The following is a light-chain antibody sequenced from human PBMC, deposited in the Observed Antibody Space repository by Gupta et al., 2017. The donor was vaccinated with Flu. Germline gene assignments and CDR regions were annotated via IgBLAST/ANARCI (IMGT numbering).Light chain of an antibody. V-gene: IGKV1-39*01. CDR1: QTIRNS. CDR3: QQSDRTPWT. Sequence: DIQLTQSPSPLSASAKDTVTISCRASQTIRNSFHWYQQKPGQAPKLLIYSTSHVQGGVPSMFSSSASGAYYTLAIKMLQPEDFATYYCQQSDRTPWTFGQGTKVEVK. CDR2: STS. J-gene: IGKJ1*01.